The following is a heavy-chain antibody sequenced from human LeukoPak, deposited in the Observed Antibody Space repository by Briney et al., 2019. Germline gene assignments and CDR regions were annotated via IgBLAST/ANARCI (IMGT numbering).Heavy chain of an antibody. CDR2: LSNRGSDI. D-gene: IGHD1-26*01. Sequence: KPGGSLRLSCAVSGFTFSDHYMTWIRQAPGKGLEYISYLSNRGSDIFYADSVKGRFSISRDNAKNSLYLQMNSLRVEDTALYYCAKGTAQWELYDYWGQGTLVTVSS. V-gene: IGHV3-11*01. CDR3: AKGTAQWELYDY. CDR1: GFTFSDHY. J-gene: IGHJ4*02.